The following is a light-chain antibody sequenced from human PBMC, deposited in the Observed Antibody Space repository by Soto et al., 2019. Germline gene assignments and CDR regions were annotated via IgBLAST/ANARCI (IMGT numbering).Light chain of an antibody. V-gene: IGLV2-14*01. CDR1: SSDVGGYNY. J-gene: IGLJ1*01. Sequence: QSALTQPASVSGSPGQSIAISCTGTSSDVGGYNYVSWYQQHPGKAPKLMISEVSNRPSGVSNRFSGSKSGNTASRTISGLQAEDEADYYCSSYTSSSTYVFGTGTKVTVL. CDR2: EVS. CDR3: SSYTSSSTYV.